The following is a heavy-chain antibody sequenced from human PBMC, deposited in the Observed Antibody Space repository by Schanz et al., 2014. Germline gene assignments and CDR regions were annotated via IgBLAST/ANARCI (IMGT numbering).Heavy chain of an antibody. CDR2: ISYSGST. V-gene: IGHV4-39*01. CDR3: ARQERGIWGHNGMDV. CDR1: GGSISGSSYH. Sequence: QLQLQESGPGLVKPSETLSLTCTVSGGSISGSSYHWGWTRQPPGKGPEWIGTISYSGSTYYNPPLKRRVTIPEDTPKNRFSLRLCSVTAADTAIYYCARQERGIWGHNGMDVWGQGTTVTVSS. D-gene: IGHD2-15*01. J-gene: IGHJ6*02.